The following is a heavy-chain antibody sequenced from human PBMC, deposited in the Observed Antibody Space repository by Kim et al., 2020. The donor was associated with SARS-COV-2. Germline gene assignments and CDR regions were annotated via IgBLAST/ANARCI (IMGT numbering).Heavy chain of an antibody. V-gene: IGHV3-23*01. CDR1: GFSFSNYA. Sequence: GGSLRLSCAASGFSFSNYAMGWVRQAPGKGLEWVSLISDSGGRTYYAESVKGRFTISRDNSENTLSLQTNTLRVEDTATYYCANGEQWLVNYYNHGMDVWGQGTAVTVSS. J-gene: IGHJ6*02. CDR2: ISDSGGRT. D-gene: IGHD6-19*01. CDR3: ANGEQWLVNYYNHGMDV.